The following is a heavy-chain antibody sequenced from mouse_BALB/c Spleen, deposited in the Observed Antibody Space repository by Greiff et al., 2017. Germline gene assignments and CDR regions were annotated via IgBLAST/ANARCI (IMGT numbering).Heavy chain of an antibody. D-gene: IGHD1-1*01. CDR3: ARWYYGSSPYFDY. J-gene: IGHJ2*01. Sequence: VQLQQSGAELVKPGASVKLSCTASGFNIKDTYMHWVKQRPEQGLEWIGRIDPANGNTKSDPKFPGKATITADTSSNTAYLQLSSLTSEDTAVYYCARWYYGSSPYFDYWGQGTTLTVSS. V-gene: IGHV14-3*02. CDR2: IDPANGNT. CDR1: GFNIKDTY.